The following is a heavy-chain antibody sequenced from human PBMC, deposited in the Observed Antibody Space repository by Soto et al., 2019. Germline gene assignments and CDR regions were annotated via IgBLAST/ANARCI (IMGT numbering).Heavy chain of an antibody. CDR3: ARVANYYDSSGHFDY. Sequence: SVKVSCKASGGTFSSYAISWVRQAPGQGLEWMGGIIPIFGTANYAQKFQGRVTITADESTSTAYMELSSLRSEDTAVYYCARVANYYDSSGHFDYWGQGTLVTVSS. J-gene: IGHJ4*02. CDR2: IIPIFGTA. V-gene: IGHV1-69*13. CDR1: GGTFSSYA. D-gene: IGHD3-22*01.